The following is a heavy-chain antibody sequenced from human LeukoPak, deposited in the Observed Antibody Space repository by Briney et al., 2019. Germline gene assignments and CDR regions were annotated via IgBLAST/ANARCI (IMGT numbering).Heavy chain of an antibody. CDR3: ARDLAHPAIGDY. CDR2: ILYTGST. D-gene: IGHD2-2*02. CDR1: GGSISSHY. V-gene: IGHV4-59*11. Sequence: SETPSLTCTVSGGSISSHYWSWIRQPPGKGLEWIGYILYTGSTDYNPSLKSRVTISVDTSKSQFSLMLTSVTAADTAVYYCARDLAHPAIGDYWGQGTLVTVSS. J-gene: IGHJ4*02.